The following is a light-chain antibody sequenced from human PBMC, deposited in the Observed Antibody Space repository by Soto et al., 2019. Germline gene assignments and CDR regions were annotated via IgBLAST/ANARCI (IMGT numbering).Light chain of an antibody. CDR2: GAS. V-gene: IGKV3-20*01. J-gene: IGKJ2*01. CDR3: HQYGTSPHT. Sequence: EIVLTQSPGTLSLSPGERATLSCRASQSVNSNYLAWYQQKPGQVPRPLIYGASIRAAGVPDRLSGSGSGTDFTLTISRLEPEDYAVYYWHQYGTSPHTFGQGTKLEIK. CDR1: QSVNSNY.